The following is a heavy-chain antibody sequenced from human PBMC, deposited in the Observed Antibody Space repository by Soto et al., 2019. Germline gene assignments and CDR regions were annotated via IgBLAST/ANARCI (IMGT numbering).Heavy chain of an antibody. V-gene: IGHV4-39*07. J-gene: IGHJ4*02. D-gene: IGHD5-12*01. Sequence: SETLSLTCTVSGGSISSSSYYWGWIRQPPGKGLEWIGSIYYSGSTYYNPSLKSRVTISVDTSKNQFSLKLSSVTAADTAVYYCARARGYENYYFDYWGQGTLVTVSS. CDR1: GGSISSSSYY. CDR3: ARARGYENYYFDY. CDR2: IYYSGST.